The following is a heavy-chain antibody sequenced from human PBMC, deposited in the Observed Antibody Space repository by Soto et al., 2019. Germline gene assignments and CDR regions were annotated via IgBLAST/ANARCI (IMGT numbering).Heavy chain of an antibody. CDR3: AGEPIYCSSTSCYTDDAFDI. D-gene: IGHD2-2*02. Sequence: ASVKVSCKASGYTFTSYDINWVRQATGQGLEWMGWMNPNSGNTGYAQKFQGRVTMTRNTSISTAYMELSSLRSEDTAVYYCAGEPIYCSSTSCYTDDAFDIWGQGTMVTVSS. J-gene: IGHJ3*02. V-gene: IGHV1-8*01. CDR1: GYTFTSYD. CDR2: MNPNSGNT.